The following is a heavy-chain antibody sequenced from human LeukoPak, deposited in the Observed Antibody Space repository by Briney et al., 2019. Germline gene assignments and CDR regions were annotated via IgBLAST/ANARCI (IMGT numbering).Heavy chain of an antibody. Sequence: ASVKVSCKASGYTFTGYYMHWVRQAPGQGLEWMGWINPNSGGTNYAQKFQGRVTMTRDTSISTAYMELSRLRSDDTAVYYCARGRGSSWLAAYMDVWGKGTTVTVSS. CDR1: GYTFTGYY. CDR3: ARGRGSSWLAAYMDV. D-gene: IGHD6-13*01. J-gene: IGHJ6*03. V-gene: IGHV1-2*02. CDR2: INPNSGGT.